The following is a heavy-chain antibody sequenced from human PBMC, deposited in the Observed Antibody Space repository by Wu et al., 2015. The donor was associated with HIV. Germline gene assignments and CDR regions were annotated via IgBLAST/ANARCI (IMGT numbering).Heavy chain of an antibody. Sequence: QVQLVQSGAEVKKPGASVKVSCKASGYTFIDYYIDWVRQVPGQGLEWMGVVNPNGGSTTYAQNFKGRISMTRDTSTRIVYMELSSLRFEDTAVYYCARAKGLADSFDYWGQGTLITVSS. CDR1: GYTFIDYY. V-gene: IGHV1-46*01. D-gene: IGHD3/OR15-3a*01. J-gene: IGHJ4*02. CDR3: ARAKGLADSFDY. CDR2: VNPNGGST.